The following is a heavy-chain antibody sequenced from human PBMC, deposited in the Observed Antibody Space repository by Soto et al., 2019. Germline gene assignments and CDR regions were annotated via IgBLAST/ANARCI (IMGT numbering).Heavy chain of an antibody. CDR3: AKSNTANYYYYYGMDV. J-gene: IGHJ6*02. V-gene: IGHV3-30*18. CDR2: ISYDGSNK. D-gene: IGHD5-18*01. CDR1: GFTFSSYG. Sequence: VQLVESGGGVVQPGRSLRLSCAASGFTFSSYGMHWVRQAPGKGLEWVAVISYDGSNKYYADSVKGRFTISRDNSKNTLYLQMNSLRAEDTAVYYCAKSNTANYYYYYGMDVWGQGTMVTVSS.